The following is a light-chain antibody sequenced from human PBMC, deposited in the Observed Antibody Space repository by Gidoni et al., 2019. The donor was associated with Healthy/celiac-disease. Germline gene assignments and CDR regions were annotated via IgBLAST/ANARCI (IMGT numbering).Light chain of an antibody. J-gene: IGKJ1*01. CDR2: VAS. CDR3: QNYNSAPRA. Sequence: DIQMTQSPSSLSASAGDRVTITCRASQGISKFLAWYQQKPGNVPKLLIYVASTLQSGVPSRFSGSGSGTDFTLTISSLQPEDVATYYCQNYNSAPRAFGQGTKVEIK. V-gene: IGKV1-27*01. CDR1: QGISKF.